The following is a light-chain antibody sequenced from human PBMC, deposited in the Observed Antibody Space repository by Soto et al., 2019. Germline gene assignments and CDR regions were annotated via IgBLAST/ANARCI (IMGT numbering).Light chain of an antibody. CDR2: GAS. CDR1: QSVSRN. J-gene: IGKJ5*01. CDR3: QQHAEGPPIT. Sequence: EIVMTQSPATLSVSPGERVTLSCRASQSVSRNLAWYHQKPGQVPRLLIYGASTRATGFPARFSGSGSGTAFTLTISSLQSEDFAVYYCQQHAEGPPITFGQGTRLEIK. V-gene: IGKV3-15*01.